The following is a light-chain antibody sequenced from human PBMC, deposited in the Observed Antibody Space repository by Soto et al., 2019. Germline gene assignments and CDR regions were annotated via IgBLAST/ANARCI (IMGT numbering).Light chain of an antibody. CDR1: QSVSSY. CDR3: QQYNNWPRT. Sequence: EIVMTQSPATLSVSPGERATLSCRASQSVSSYLAWYQQKPGQAPRLLIYGASTRATAIPARFSGSGSGTEFTLTISSLQSEDFAVYYCQQYNNWPRTFGQGTKVDI. CDR2: GAS. J-gene: IGKJ1*01. V-gene: IGKV3-15*01.